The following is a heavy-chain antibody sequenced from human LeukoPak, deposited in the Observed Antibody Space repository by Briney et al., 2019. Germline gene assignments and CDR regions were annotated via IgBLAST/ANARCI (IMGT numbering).Heavy chain of an antibody. Sequence: ASVKVSCKAPGYTFTGYYMHWVRQAPGQGLEWMGWINPNSGGTDYAQKFQGRVTMTRDTSISTAYMELSRLRSDDTAVYYCARVSSSWYLDAFDIWGQGTMVTVSS. CDR3: ARVSSSWYLDAFDI. D-gene: IGHD6-13*01. CDR1: GYTFTGYY. CDR2: INPNSGGT. V-gene: IGHV1-2*02. J-gene: IGHJ3*02.